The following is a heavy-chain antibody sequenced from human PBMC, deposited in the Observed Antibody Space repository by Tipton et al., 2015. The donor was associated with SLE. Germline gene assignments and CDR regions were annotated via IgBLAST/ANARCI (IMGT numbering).Heavy chain of an antibody. J-gene: IGHJ4*02. Sequence: TLSLTCTVSGGSISDYYWSWIRQPPGKGLEWIGYIHYSGSTNYNPSLESRVTISEDTSKNQFSLKLSSLTAADTAVYYCARGQRSGCFCGQAPLVTVSS. V-gene: IGHV4-59*01. CDR2: IHYSGST. CDR1: GGSISDYY. D-gene: IGHD6-19*01. CDR3: ARGQRSGCF.